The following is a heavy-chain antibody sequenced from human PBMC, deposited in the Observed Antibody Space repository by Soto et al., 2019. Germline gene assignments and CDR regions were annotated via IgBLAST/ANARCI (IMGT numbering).Heavy chain of an antibody. V-gene: IGHV1-3*01. CDR2: INPGNGDT. CDR1: GYSFTKYG. D-gene: IGHD2-2*01. Sequence: ASVKVSCKTSGYSFTKYGLHWVRQAPGQRLEWMGWINPGNGDTKYSQKFQGRVTITRDTSATTAYMELSSLRSEDSAVFYCARTDCSSTSCYNYYYYGMDVWGQGTTVTVSS. J-gene: IGHJ6*02. CDR3: ARTDCSSTSCYNYYYYGMDV.